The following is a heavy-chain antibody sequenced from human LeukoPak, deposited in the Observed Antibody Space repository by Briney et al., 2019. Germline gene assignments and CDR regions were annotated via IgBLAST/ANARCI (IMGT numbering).Heavy chain of an antibody. V-gene: IGHV1-46*01. CDR3: ARVPRETTDSSMAFDI. CDR1: GYTFTSYY. J-gene: IGHJ3*02. CDR2: INPSGGST. D-gene: IGHD4-11*01. Sequence: ASVKVSYKASGYTFTSYYMHWVRQAPGQGPEWRGIINPSGGSTSYAQKFHGRVTITRDMSTSTVYMELSSLSSEDTAVYYCARVPRETTDSSMAFDIWGQGTMVTVSS.